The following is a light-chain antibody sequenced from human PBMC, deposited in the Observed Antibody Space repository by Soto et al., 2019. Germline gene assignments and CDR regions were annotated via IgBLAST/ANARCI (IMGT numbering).Light chain of an antibody. CDR1: QSVPSTY. CDR3: QQYGSSPPFT. CDR2: GAS. J-gene: IGKJ3*01. Sequence: EIVLTQSPGTLSLSPGERATLSCRASQSVPSTYLAWYQQRPGQAPRLLIYGASTRAPGIPDTFSGSGSGTDFTLTASGLEPEDFAVYFCQQYGSSPPFTFVPGTKVDIK. V-gene: IGKV3-20*01.